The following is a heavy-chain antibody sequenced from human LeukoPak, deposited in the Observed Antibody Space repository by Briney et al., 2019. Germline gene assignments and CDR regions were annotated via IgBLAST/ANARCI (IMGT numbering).Heavy chain of an antibody. V-gene: IGHV3-53*01. CDR2: IYSGGST. J-gene: IGHJ4*02. Sequence: PGGSLRLSCASSGFTVSSNYMSWVRQAPGKGLQWVSVIYSGGSTYYADSVKGRFTISRDNSKNTLYLQMNSLRAEDTAVYYCARVSGYGDHGLDYWGQGTLVTVSS. CDR1: GFTVSSNY. CDR3: ARVSGYGDHGLDY. D-gene: IGHD4-17*01.